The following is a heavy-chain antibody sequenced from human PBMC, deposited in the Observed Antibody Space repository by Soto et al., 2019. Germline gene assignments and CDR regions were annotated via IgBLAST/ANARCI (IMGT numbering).Heavy chain of an antibody. CDR2: INHSGST. CDR3: ARDSGLVVAATQYYFDY. J-gene: IGHJ4*02. V-gene: IGHV4-34*01. Sequence: PSETLSLTCAVYGGSFSGYYWSWIRQPPGKGLEWIGEINHSGSTNYNPSLKSRVTISVDTSKNQFSLKLSSVTAADTAVYYCARDSGLVVAATQYYFDYWGQGTLVTVSS. D-gene: IGHD2-15*01. CDR1: GGSFSGYY.